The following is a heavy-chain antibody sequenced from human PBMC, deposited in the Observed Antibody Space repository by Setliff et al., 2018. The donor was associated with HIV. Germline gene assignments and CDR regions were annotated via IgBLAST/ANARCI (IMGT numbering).Heavy chain of an antibody. V-gene: IGHV4-34*01. CDR2: INHSGGT. J-gene: IGHJ4*02. D-gene: IGHD3-10*01. CDR1: GASFNDYS. CDR3: ARVAAAPGGDY. Sequence: SETLSLTCAVYGASFNDYSWSWIRQTPGKGLEWVGKINHSGGTNYNPSLKSRVTISRDTSKNQFSLKLTSLTAADTAVCYCARVAAAPGGDYWGQGTPVTVSS.